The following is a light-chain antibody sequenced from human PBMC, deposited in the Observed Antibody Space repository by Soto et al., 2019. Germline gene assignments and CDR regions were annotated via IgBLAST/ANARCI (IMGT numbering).Light chain of an antibody. CDR2: GNS. CDR3: QSYDSSLSGWV. V-gene: IGLV1-40*01. CDR1: SSNIGAGYD. J-gene: IGLJ3*02. Sequence: QLVLTQPPSVSGAPGPSVTISGTGSSSNIGAGYDVHWYQQLPGTAPKLLIYGNSNRPSGVPDRFSGSKSGTSASLSITGLQAEDEADYYCQSYDSSLSGWVFGGGTKLTVL.